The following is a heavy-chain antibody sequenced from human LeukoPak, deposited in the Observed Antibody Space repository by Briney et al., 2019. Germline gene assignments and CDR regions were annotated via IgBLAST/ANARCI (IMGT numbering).Heavy chain of an antibody. V-gene: IGHV3-15*01. J-gene: IGHJ4*02. Sequence: PGGSLRLSCAASGFTFSSYWMSWVRQAPGKGLEWVGCIKSKTDGGTTDYAAPVKGRFTISRDDSKNTLYLQMNSLKTEDTAVYYCTTDRVVTTVTTYYFDYWGQGTLVTVSS. CDR3: TTDRVVTTVTTYYFDY. CDR1: GFTFSSYW. D-gene: IGHD4-17*01. CDR2: IKSKTDGGTT.